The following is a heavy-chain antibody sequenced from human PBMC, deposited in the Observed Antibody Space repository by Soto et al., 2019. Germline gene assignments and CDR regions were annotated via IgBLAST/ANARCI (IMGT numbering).Heavy chain of an antibody. CDR3: ARQAYSSGGLYYFDY. D-gene: IGHD6-19*01. CDR1: GGSISSSSYY. J-gene: IGHJ4*02. Sequence: SETLSLTCTVSGGSISSSSYYWGWIRQPPGKGLEWIGSIYYSGSTYYNPSLKSRVTISVDTSKNQFSLKLSSVTAADTAVYYCARQAYSSGGLYYFDYWGQGTLVTVSS. CDR2: IYYSGST. V-gene: IGHV4-39*01.